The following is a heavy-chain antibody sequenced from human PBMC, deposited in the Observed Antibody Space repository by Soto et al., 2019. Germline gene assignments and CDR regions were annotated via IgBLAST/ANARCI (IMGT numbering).Heavy chain of an antibody. V-gene: IGHV4-4*07. CDR2: IYTSGST. D-gene: IGHD2-2*02. Sequence: SETLSLTCTVSGGSISSYYWSWIRQPAGKGLEWIGRIYTSGSTNYNPSLKSRVTMSVDTSKNQFSLKLSSVTAADTAVYYCARDGVYCRSTSCYKGFDYWGQGTLVTAPQ. CDR3: ARDGVYCRSTSCYKGFDY. J-gene: IGHJ4*02. CDR1: GGSISSYY.